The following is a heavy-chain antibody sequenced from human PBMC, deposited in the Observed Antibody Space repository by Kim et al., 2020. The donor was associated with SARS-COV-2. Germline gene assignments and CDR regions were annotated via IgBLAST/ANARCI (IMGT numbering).Heavy chain of an antibody. CDR3: AKSRRYCGGDCYYSFDY. J-gene: IGHJ4*02. Sequence: FQGRVTITRDTSASTAYMELSSLRSEDTAVYYCAKSRRYCGGDCYYSFDYWGQGTLVTVSS. D-gene: IGHD2-21*02. V-gene: IGHV1-3*01.